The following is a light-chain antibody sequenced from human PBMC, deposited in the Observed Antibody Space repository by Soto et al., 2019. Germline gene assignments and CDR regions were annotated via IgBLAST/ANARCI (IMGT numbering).Light chain of an antibody. CDR3: QQSYSTPGT. J-gene: IGKJ1*01. Sequence: DIQMTQSPSSLSASVGDRVTITCRASQSISSYLNWYQQKPGKAPKLLIYAASSLQSGVPSRFSGRGSGTDFPLTISSLQPEDFATYYCQQSYSTPGTFGQGTKVEIK. CDR2: AAS. V-gene: IGKV1-39*01. CDR1: QSISSY.